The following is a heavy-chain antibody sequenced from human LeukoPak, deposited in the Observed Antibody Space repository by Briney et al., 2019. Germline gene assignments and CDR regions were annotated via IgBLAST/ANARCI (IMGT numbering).Heavy chain of an antibody. CDR1: GGAFSSYA. V-gene: IGHV1-69*06. J-gene: IGHJ5*02. CDR2: IIPIFGTA. D-gene: IGHD2-2*01. Sequence: ASVKVSCKASGGAFSSYAISWVRQAPGQGLEWMGRIIPIFGTANYAQKFQGRVTIAADKSTSTAYMELSSLRSEDTAVYYCARGPCSSTSCYGVYNWFDPWGQGTLVTVSS. CDR3: ARGPCSSTSCYGVYNWFDP.